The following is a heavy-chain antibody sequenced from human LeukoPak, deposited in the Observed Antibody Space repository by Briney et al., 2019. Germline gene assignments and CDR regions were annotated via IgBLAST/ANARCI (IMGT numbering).Heavy chain of an antibody. CDR2: IYYSGST. Sequence: SETLSLTCTVSGGSISSYYWSWIRQPPGKGLEWIGYIYYSGSTNYNPSLKSRVTISVDTSKNQFSLILSSVTSADTAVYYCARGGPQQLPLDYWGQGTLVAVSS. CDR3: ARGGPQQLPLDY. CDR1: GGSISSYY. V-gene: IGHV4-59*12. D-gene: IGHD6-13*01. J-gene: IGHJ4*02.